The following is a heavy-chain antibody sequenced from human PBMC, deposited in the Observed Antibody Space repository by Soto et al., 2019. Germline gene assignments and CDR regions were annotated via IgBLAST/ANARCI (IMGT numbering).Heavy chain of an antibody. CDR2: IYYSGST. CDR3: ARPQFSGTYHDPFKI. Sequence: ETLSLTCTVSGGSISSYYWSWIRQPPGKGLEWIGYIYYSGSTNYNPSLKSRVTISVDTSKNQFSLKLSSVTAADTAVYYCARPQFSGTYHDPFKIWGPGTMVTVSS. V-gene: IGHV4-59*08. J-gene: IGHJ3*02. D-gene: IGHD1-26*01. CDR1: GGSISSYY.